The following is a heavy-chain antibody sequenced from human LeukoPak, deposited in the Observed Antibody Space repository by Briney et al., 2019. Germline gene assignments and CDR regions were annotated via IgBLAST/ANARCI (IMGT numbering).Heavy chain of an antibody. CDR1: GDSISSYY. J-gene: IGHJ5*02. CDR2: IYASGST. Sequence: SETLSLTCTVSGDSISSYYWSWIRQPAGKGLEWIGRIYASGSTNYNPSLKSRITMSLDTSKNQFSLNLSSVTAADTAVYYCARKALPGNWFDPWGQGTLVTVSS. CDR3: ARKALPGNWFDP. V-gene: IGHV4-4*07.